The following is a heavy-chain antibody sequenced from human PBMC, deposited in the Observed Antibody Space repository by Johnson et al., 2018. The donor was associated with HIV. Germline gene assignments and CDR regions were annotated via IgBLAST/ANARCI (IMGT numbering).Heavy chain of an antibody. D-gene: IGHD3-22*01. V-gene: IGHV3-30-3*01. CDR2: ISYDGSNK. CDR3: AREAHYYDSSGLKRGAFDI. Sequence: QVQLVESGGGVVQPGGSLRLSCAASGFTVSSNYMTWVRQAPGKGLEWVAVISYDGSNKYYADSVKGRFTISRDNSKNTLYLQMNSLRAEDTAVYYCAREAHYYDSSGLKRGAFDIWGQGTMVTVSS. J-gene: IGHJ3*02. CDR1: GFTVSSNY.